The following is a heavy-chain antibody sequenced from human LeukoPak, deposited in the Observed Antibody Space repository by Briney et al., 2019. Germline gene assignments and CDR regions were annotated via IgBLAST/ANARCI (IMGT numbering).Heavy chain of an antibody. CDR2: IYTSGST. Sequence: PSETLSLTCTVSGGSISSGSYYWSWIRQPAGKGLEWIGRIYTSGSTNYNPSLKSRVTISVDTSENQFSLKLSSVTAADTAVYYCARGTWRYYFDYWGQGTLVTVSS. CDR3: ARGTWRYYFDY. J-gene: IGHJ4*02. CDR1: GGSISSGSYY. V-gene: IGHV4-61*02. D-gene: IGHD3-3*01.